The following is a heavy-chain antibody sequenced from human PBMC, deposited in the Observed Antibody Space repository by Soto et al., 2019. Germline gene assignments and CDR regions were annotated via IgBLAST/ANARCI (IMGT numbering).Heavy chain of an antibody. Sequence: SQTLSLTCAISGDSVSSNSAAWNWIRQSPSRGLEWLGRTYYRSKWYNDYAVSVRGRITIDPDTSKNQFSLQLNSVTPADTAVYYCTRDTHRLLLNWFDPWGQGTLVTVSS. V-gene: IGHV6-1*01. CDR3: TRDTHRLLLNWFDP. CDR2: TYYRSKWYN. CDR1: GDSVSSNSAA. J-gene: IGHJ5*02. D-gene: IGHD2-21*02.